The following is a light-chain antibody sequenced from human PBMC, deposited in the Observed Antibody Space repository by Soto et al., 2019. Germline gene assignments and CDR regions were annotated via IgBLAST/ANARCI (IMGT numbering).Light chain of an antibody. J-gene: IGKJ4*02. V-gene: IGKV3-15*01. CDR1: QSVSSN. CDR3: QQCNSPPPCT. CDR2: GAS. Sequence: EIVMTQSPATLSVSPGERATLSCRASQSVSSNLAWYQHKPGQAPRLLIYGASTRTTGIPAWISGSGSGAESPITSSSLQAEDFADYCWQQCNSPPPCTFGEGTKVEIK.